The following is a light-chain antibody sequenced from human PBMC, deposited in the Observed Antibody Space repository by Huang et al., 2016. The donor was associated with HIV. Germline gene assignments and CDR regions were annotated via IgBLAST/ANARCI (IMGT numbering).Light chain of an antibody. V-gene: IGKV1-39*01. CDR1: QNISYY. J-gene: IGKJ3*01. Sequence: DIQMTQSPPSLSASVGSRVALTCRASQNISYYLNWYQEKSGKAPNLLLYAASRLVSGVPSRFSGGGSGSNFTLTSTNLQPEDIGTYYCQQSYSLPLSFGPGTTVNVK. CDR3: QQSYSLPLS. CDR2: AAS.